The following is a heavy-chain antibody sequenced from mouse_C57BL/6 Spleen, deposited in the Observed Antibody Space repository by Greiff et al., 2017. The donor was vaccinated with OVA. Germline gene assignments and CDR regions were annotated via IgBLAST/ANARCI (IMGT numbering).Heavy chain of an antibody. V-gene: IGHV1-55*01. Sequence: QVPLQQPGAELVKPGASVKMSCKASGYTFTSYWITWVKQRPGQGLEWIGDIYPGSGSTNYNEKFKSKATLTVDTSSSTAYMQLISLTSEDSAVYYCASPLLYYGSRGFAYWGQGTLVTVSA. CDR2: IYPGSGST. D-gene: IGHD1-1*01. CDR1: GYTFTSYW. J-gene: IGHJ3*01. CDR3: ASPLLYYGSRGFAY.